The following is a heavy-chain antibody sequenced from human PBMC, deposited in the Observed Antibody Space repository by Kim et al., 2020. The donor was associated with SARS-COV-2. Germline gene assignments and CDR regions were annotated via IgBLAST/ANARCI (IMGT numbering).Heavy chain of an antibody. J-gene: IGHJ6*03. CDR1: GFTVSSNY. CDR3: ARDSKPYCSGGSCYRYYYMDV. V-gene: IGHV3-66*01. CDR2: IYSGGST. Sequence: GGSLRLSCVASGFTVSSNYMSWVRQAPGKGLEWVSVIYSGGSTYYADSVKGRFTISRDNSKNTLYLQMNSLRAEDTAVYYCARDSKPYCSGGSCYRYYYMDVWGKGTTVTVSS. D-gene: IGHD2-15*01.